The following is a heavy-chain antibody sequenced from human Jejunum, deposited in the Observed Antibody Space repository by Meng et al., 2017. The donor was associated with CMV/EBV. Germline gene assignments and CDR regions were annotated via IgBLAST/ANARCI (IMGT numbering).Heavy chain of an antibody. D-gene: IGHD1-1*01. Sequence: YAMSWVRQAPGKGLEWVATISDRGDFTAGNEYYADSVKGRFTITRDNTKNTLFLRLSSLRAEDTAVYYCAKGNDRYPYGRGYLDQWGQGTLVTVSS. J-gene: IGHJ4*02. CDR3: AKGNDRYPYGRGYLDQ. CDR2: ISDRGDFT. CDR1: YA. V-gene: IGHV3-23*01.